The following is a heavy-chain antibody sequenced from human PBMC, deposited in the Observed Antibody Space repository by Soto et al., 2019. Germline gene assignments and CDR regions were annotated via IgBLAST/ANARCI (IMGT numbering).Heavy chain of an antibody. CDR2: ISWNSGNL. J-gene: IGHJ4*02. CDR3: AKGASTTVFAFNDY. CDR1: GFTFDDYA. Sequence: EVQLVESGGGLVQPGRSLRLSCAASGFTFDDYAMHWVRQGPGKGLEWVSSISWNSGNLGYADSVKGRVTISRDNAKNSLYLQMNSLRGEDTALYYCAKGASTTVFAFNDYWGQGTLVTVFS. V-gene: IGHV3-9*01. D-gene: IGHD4-17*01.